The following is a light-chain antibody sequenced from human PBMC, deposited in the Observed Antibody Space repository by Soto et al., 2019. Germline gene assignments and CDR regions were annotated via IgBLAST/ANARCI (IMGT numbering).Light chain of an antibody. Sequence: EIVLTQSPATLSLSPGERATLSCRASQSVSSYLAWYQQKPGQAPRLLIYDASNRATGIPARFSGSGSGTDFTLTISRLEPEDFAVDYCQQRSKWPTWTFGQGTKVEIK. CDR1: QSVSSY. J-gene: IGKJ1*01. V-gene: IGKV3-11*01. CDR3: QQRSKWPTWT. CDR2: DAS.